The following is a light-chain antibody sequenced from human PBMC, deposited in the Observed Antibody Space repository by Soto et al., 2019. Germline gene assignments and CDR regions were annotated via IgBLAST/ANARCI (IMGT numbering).Light chain of an antibody. CDR3: ASGDDSLSVV. Sequence: QSVLTQPPSASGTPGQRVTISCSGSSSNIGSNYVYWYQQLPGTAPKLLIYRNNQRPAVVPDRSSGSKSGTSASLAISGLRSEDEDDYYCASGDDSLSVVFGGGTKLTVL. V-gene: IGLV1-47*01. CDR2: RNN. CDR1: SSNIGSNY. J-gene: IGLJ2*01.